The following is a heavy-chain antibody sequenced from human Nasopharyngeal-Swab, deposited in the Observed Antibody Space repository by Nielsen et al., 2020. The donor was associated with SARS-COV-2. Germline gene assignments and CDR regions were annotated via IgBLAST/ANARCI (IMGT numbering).Heavy chain of an antibody. V-gene: IGHV3-74*01. CDR2: LDVDGRRT. Sequence: GGSLRLSCAASGFTFSRYWMHWVRLPPGKGLEWVSQLDVDGRRTTYADSVKGRFTISRDNTKNALYLQMNSLRAEDTAVYYCVKNSGRDGGYWGQGTLVTVSS. J-gene: IGHJ4*02. D-gene: IGHD1-1*01. CDR3: VKNSGRDGGY. CDR1: GFTFSRYW.